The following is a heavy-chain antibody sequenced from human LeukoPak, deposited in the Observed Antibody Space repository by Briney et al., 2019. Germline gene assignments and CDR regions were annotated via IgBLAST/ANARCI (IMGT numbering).Heavy chain of an antibody. D-gene: IGHD6-19*01. V-gene: IGHV3-9*01. J-gene: IGHJ4*02. Sequence: GGSLRLSCAASGFTFNNVWMNWVRQAPGKGLEWVSGISWNNDRIGYAESVKGRFTISRDNAKNSLYLQINSLKPEDTALYYCAKDVSAWYFGYVDYWGQGTLVTVSS. CDR3: AKDVSAWYFGYVDY. CDR2: ISWNNDRI. CDR1: GFTFNNVW.